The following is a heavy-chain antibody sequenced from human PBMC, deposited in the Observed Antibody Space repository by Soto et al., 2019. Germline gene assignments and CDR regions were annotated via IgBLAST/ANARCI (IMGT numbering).Heavy chain of an antibody. CDR2: IIPIFGTA. V-gene: IGHV1-69*06. J-gene: IGHJ6*02. CDR3: ARYPVRRLELPYYYGMDV. Sequence: SVKISCEASGGTFSSYAITWVRQATGQGLELMGGIIPIFGTANYAQKFQGRVTITADKSTSTAYMELSSLRSEDTAVYYCARYPVRRLELPYYYGMDVWGQGTTVTV. D-gene: IGHD1-7*01. CDR1: GGTFSSYA.